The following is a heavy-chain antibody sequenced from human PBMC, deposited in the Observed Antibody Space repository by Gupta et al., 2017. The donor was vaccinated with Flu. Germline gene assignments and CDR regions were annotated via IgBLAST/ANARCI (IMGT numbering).Heavy chain of an antibody. CDR3: VGWPKDWYFDL. CDR2: IYSGGST. J-gene: IGHJ2*01. V-gene: IGHV3-66*02. CDR1: GFTVSSNY. D-gene: IGHD2-15*01. Sequence: EVQLVESGGGLVQPGGSLRLSCAASGFTVSSNYLSWVRQAPGKGLEWVSVIYSGGSTYYADSVKGRFTISRDNSKNTLYLQMNSLRAEDTAVYYCVGWPKDWYFDLWDRGTLVTVSS.